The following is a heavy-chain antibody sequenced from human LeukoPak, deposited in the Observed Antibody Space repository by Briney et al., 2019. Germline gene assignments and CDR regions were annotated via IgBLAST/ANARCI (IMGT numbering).Heavy chain of an antibody. CDR2: IIPILGIG. V-gene: IGHV1-69*04. J-gene: IGHJ4*02. CDR1: GYTFTSYG. D-gene: IGHD3-10*01. Sequence: ASVKVSCKSSGYTFTSYGINWVRQAPGQGLEWMGRIIPILGIGNYAQKFQGRVTITADKSTSTAYMELSSLRSEDTAVYFCAAAGSGNYSDFDYWGQGTLVTVSS. CDR3: AAAGSGNYSDFDY.